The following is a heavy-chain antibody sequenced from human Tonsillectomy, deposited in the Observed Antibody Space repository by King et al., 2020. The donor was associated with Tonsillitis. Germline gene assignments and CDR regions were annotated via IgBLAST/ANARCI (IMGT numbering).Heavy chain of an antibody. Sequence: QLQESGPGLVKPSETLSLTCTVSGGSIRSYYWNWIRQPAGKGLEWIGRIYTSGTTIYNPSLKSRVTMSVDTSKNQSSLNLSSVTAADTAVYYCSREDYCSSTSCYFSHDAFDIWGQGTMVTVSS. CDR3: SREDYCSSTSCYFSHDAFDI. CDR1: GGSIRSYY. CDR2: IYTSGTT. J-gene: IGHJ3*02. V-gene: IGHV4-4*07. D-gene: IGHD2-2*01.